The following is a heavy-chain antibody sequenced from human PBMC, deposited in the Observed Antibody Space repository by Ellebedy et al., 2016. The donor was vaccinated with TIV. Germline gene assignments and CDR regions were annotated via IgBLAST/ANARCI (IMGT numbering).Heavy chain of an antibody. V-gene: IGHV1-69*04. Sequence: ASVKVSCKASGGTFSSYAISWVRQAPGQGLEWMGRIIPILGIANYAQKFQGRVTITADKSTSTAYMELSSLRSEDTAVYYCARVSITIFGAEAPWGQGTLVTVSS. CDR1: GGTFSSYA. D-gene: IGHD3-3*01. CDR3: ARVSITIFGAEAP. J-gene: IGHJ5*02. CDR2: IIPILGIA.